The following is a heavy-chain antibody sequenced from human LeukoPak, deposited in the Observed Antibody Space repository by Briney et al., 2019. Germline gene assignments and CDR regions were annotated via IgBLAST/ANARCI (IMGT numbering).Heavy chain of an antibody. D-gene: IGHD6-19*01. CDR1: GGSFSGYY. Sequence: PSETLSLTCAVYGGSFSGYYLSWIRQPPGKGLEWIGEINHSGSTNYNPSLKSRVTISVDTSKNQFSLKLSSVTAADTAVYYCAREGQWLVAQPFDYWGQGTLVTVSS. V-gene: IGHV4-34*01. J-gene: IGHJ4*02. CDR3: AREGQWLVAQPFDY. CDR2: INHSGST.